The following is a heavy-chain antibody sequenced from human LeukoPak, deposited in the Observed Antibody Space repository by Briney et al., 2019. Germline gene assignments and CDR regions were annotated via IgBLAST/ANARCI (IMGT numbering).Heavy chain of an antibody. CDR2: IYTSGST. Sequence: PSETLSLTCTVSGGSISSYYWSWIRQPAGKGLEWIGRIYTSGSTNYNPPLKSRVTMSVDTSKNQFSLKLSSVTAADTAVYYCARGPTGPNHRVGAFDIWGQGTMVTVSS. D-gene: IGHD1-14*01. CDR3: ARGPTGPNHRVGAFDI. J-gene: IGHJ3*02. V-gene: IGHV4-4*07. CDR1: GGSISSYY.